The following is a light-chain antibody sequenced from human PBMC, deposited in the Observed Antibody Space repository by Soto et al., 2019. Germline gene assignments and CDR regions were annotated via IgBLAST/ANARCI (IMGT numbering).Light chain of an antibody. J-gene: IGKJ4*01. CDR1: QSVVYSSNNKNY. CDR2: WAS. Sequence: VMTRSPDSLAVSRGERATSSCTSSQSVVYSSNNKNYLAWYQQKPGQPPKLLIYWASTRESGVPDRFSGSGSGTDFTLTISSLQAEDVAVYYCQQYYSTPLTFGGGTKVDI. CDR3: QQYYSTPLT. V-gene: IGKV4-1*01.